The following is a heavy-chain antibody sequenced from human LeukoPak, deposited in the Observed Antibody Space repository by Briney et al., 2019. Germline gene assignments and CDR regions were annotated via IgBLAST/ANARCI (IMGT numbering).Heavy chain of an antibody. V-gene: IGHV3-15*01. D-gene: IGHD5-12*01. CDR1: GFIFSNAW. CDR2: IKSKTEGGTT. Sequence: GGSLRLSCAASGFIFSNAWMNWVRQAPGKGLEWVGRIKSKTEGGTTDYAAPVKGRFTISGDDSQNTVDLQISSLTAEDTAMYFCTTTYIVASTRKFGDYWGQGTLVVVSS. CDR3: TTTYIVASTRKFGDY. J-gene: IGHJ4*02.